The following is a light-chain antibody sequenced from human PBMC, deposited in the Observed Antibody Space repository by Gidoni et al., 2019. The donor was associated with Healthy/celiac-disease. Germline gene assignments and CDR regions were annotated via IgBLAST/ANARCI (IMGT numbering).Light chain of an antibody. CDR3: QTWGTGIRGV. V-gene: IGLV4-69*01. Sequence: QLVLTQSPSASASLGASVKLTCTLSSGHSSYAIAWHQQQPEKGPRYLMKLNSAGSHSKGDGIPDRFSGSSSGAERYLTISSLQSEDEADYYCQTWGTGIRGVFGGGTKLTVL. CDR1: SGHSSYA. J-gene: IGLJ3*02. CDR2: LNSAGSH.